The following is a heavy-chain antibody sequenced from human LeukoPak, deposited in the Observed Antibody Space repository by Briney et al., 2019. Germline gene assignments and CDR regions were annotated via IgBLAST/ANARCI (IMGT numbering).Heavy chain of an antibody. J-gene: IGHJ4*02. Sequence: GGSLRLSCAASGFTFSSYEMNLVRQAPGKGLEWVSYISSSGSTIYYADSVKGRFTISRDNAKNSLYLQMNSLRAEDTAVYYCARDDSSSWPGYFDYWGQGTLVTVSS. V-gene: IGHV3-48*03. CDR2: ISSSGSTI. CDR1: GFTFSSYE. CDR3: ARDDSSSWPGYFDY. D-gene: IGHD6-13*01.